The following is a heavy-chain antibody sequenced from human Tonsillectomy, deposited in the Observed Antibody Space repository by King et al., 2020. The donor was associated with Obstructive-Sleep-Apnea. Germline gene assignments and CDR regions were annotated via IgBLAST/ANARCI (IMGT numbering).Heavy chain of an antibody. CDR2: INSNSGGT. CDR1: GYTFTGHY. V-gene: IGHV1-2*02. Sequence: QLVQSGAEVKKPGASMKVSCKASGYTFTGHYMHWVRQAPGQGLEWMGWINSNSGGTNYAQKFQGRVTMTRDTSISTAYMEVSRLRSDATAVSYCARESWGGSSWYGPNWFVRWGQGTLVTVSS. CDR3: ARESWGGSSWYGPNWFVR. J-gene: IGHJ5*02. D-gene: IGHD6-13*01.